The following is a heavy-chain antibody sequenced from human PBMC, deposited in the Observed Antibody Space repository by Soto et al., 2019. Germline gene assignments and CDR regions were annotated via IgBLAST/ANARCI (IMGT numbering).Heavy chain of an antibody. CDR2: IYHSGGT. V-gene: IGHV4-30-2*01. J-gene: IGHJ4*02. Sequence: PSETLSLTCTVSGGSISSGGYYWSWIRQHPGKALEWIGYIYHSGGTDYNPSLKSRVTITVDSSKNQFSLKLSSATAADTAVYYCARDSRSGYYLEYWGQGTLVTVSS. D-gene: IGHD3-22*01. CDR3: ARDSRSGYYLEY. CDR1: GGSISSGGYY.